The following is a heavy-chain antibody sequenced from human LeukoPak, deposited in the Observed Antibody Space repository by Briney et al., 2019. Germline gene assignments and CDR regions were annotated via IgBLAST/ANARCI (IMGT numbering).Heavy chain of an antibody. Sequence: GGSLRLSCAASGFTFSSYWMSWVRQAPAKGLEWVATIRQDGSQKYYVDSVKGRFTISRDNAKNSLYLQMNSLRAEDTAVYYCAELGITMIGGVWGKGTTVTISS. D-gene: IGHD3-10*02. CDR3: AELGITMIGGV. CDR1: GFTFSSYW. CDR2: IRQDGSQK. V-gene: IGHV3-7*01. J-gene: IGHJ6*04.